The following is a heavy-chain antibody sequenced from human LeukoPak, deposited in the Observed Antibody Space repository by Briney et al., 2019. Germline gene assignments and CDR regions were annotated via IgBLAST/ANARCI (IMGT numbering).Heavy chain of an antibody. CDR1: GFTFSTYW. Sequence: GGSLRLSCAASGFTFSTYWMHWVRQAPGKGLVWVARIRPEGTTTAYADSVKGRFTISRDNAKNTLFLQMNSLSAEDTAVYCCARDLDWILFDYWGQGTLVTVSS. J-gene: IGHJ4*02. D-gene: IGHD3-9*01. CDR3: ARDLDWILFDY. CDR2: IRPEGTTT. V-gene: IGHV3-74*03.